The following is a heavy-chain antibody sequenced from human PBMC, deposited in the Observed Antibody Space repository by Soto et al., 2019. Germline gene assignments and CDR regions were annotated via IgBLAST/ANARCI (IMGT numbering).Heavy chain of an antibody. CDR3: AKDGAFDGAIAAAGTTYFDY. CDR2: ISGSGGST. J-gene: IGHJ4*02. D-gene: IGHD6-13*01. Sequence: GGSLRLSCAASGFTFSSYAMSWVRQAPGKGLEWVSAISGSGGSTYYADSVKGRFTISRDNSKNTLYLQMNSLRAEDTAVYYGAKDGAFDGAIAAAGTTYFDYWGQGTLVTVSS. CDR1: GFTFSSYA. V-gene: IGHV3-23*01.